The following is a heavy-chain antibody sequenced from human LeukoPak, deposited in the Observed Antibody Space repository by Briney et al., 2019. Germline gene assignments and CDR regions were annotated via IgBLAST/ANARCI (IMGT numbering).Heavy chain of an antibody. Sequence: NPSQTLSLTCIVSGGSIGRGDYFWTWIRQPPGKGLEWIGYISYSGSAHYNPSLKSRLTISMDRSKTQFSLSLTSVTAADTAVYYCARVNHVYCSTAACFRAGWFDPWGQGTLVTVSS. D-gene: IGHD2-15*01. CDR2: ISYSGSA. V-gene: IGHV4-30-4*01. J-gene: IGHJ5*02. CDR3: ARVNHVYCSTAACFRAGWFDP. CDR1: GGSIGRGDYF.